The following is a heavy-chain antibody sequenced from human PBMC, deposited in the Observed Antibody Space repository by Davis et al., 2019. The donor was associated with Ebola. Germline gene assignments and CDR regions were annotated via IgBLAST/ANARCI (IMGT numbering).Heavy chain of an antibody. J-gene: IGHJ5*02. CDR1: GGSFSGYY. Sequence: SETLSLTCAVYGGSFSGYYWSWIRQHPGKGLEWIGYIYYSGSTYYNPSLKSRVTISVDTSKNQFSLKLSSVTAADTAVYYCARGIGSYSGWFDPWGQGTLVTVSS. CDR3: ARGIGSYSGWFDP. D-gene: IGHD1-26*01. CDR2: IYYSGST. V-gene: IGHV4-34*01.